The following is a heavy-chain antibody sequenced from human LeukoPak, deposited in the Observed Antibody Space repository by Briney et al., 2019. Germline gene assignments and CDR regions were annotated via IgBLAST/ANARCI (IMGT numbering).Heavy chain of an antibody. D-gene: IGHD1-26*01. V-gene: IGHV3-49*03. CDR3: TGLRPGELLRY. CDR1: GFTFGDYA. CDR2: IRSKAYGGTT. J-gene: IGHJ4*02. Sequence: GGSLRLSCTASGFTFGDYAMSWFRQAPGKGLEWVGFIRSKAYGGTTEYAASVKGRFTISRDDSKSIAYLQMNSLKTEDTAVYYCTGLRPGELLRYWGQGTLVTVSS.